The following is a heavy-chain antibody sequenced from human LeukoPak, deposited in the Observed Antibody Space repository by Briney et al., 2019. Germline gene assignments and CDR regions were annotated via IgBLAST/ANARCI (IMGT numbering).Heavy chain of an antibody. D-gene: IGHD5-12*01. J-gene: IGHJ4*02. Sequence: GGSLRLSCAASGFDFESYTMTWVRQAPGKGLEWVSLISATSSDINYAESVRGRFTITRDNAKNSLFLQMDSLRVEDTAIYYCAKGLFSAFDKYLDSWGQGTLVIVSS. CDR1: GFDFESYT. CDR2: ISATSSDI. CDR3: AKGLFSAFDKYLDS. V-gene: IGHV3-21*04.